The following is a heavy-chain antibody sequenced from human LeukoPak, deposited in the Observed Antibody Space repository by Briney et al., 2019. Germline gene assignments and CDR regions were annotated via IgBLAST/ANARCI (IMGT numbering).Heavy chain of an antibody. V-gene: IGHV3-30*18. CDR2: ISYDGSNK. J-gene: IGHJ4*02. CDR3: ANSPFTFGEFHY. D-gene: IGHD3-10*01. CDR1: GFTFSSYG. Sequence: GGSLRLSCAASGFTFSSYGMHWVRQAPGKGLEWVAVISYDGSNKYYADSVKGRFTISRDNSKNTLYLQMNSLRAEDTAVYYCANSPFTFGEFHYWGQGTLVTVSS.